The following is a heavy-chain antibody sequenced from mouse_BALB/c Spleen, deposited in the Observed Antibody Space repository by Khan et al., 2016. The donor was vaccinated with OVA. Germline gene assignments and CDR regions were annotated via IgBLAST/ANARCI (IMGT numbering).Heavy chain of an antibody. Sequence: EVELVESGGGFMQPGGSLTLSCATSGFTFTDYYMYWVRQTPEKRLEWVAYISNRGTTPSYSDTVRGRFTISRDNAKNTLYLQMSRLKSEDTAIYYCASEGDGVGLAYWGQGTLVTVSA. D-gene: IGHD1-1*02. J-gene: IGHJ3*01. CDR1: GFTFTDYY. CDR2: ISNRGTTP. CDR3: ASEGDGVGLAY. V-gene: IGHV5-12*02.